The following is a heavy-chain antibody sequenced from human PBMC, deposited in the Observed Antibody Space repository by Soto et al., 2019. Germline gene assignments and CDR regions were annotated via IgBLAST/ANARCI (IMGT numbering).Heavy chain of an antibody. J-gene: IGHJ6*02. V-gene: IGHV2-70*13. CDR1: GFSLTSPGMC. Sequence: SGPTLVNPPETLTLTCTFSGFSLTSPGMCVSWIRQSPGKALEWLALIERDDDDKYYSTSLKTRLTISKDTRKNQVVLTMANMEPADTATYYCARSIRGTRRFNGMDVWGQGTTVTV. CDR3: ARSIRGTRRFNGMDV. CDR2: IERDDDDK. D-gene: IGHD1-20*01.